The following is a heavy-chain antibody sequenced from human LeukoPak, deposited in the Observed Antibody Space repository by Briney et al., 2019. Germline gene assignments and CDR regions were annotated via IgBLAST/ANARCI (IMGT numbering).Heavy chain of an antibody. J-gene: IGHJ4*02. Sequence: GSLRLSCAASEFTFSSYWMSWVRQAPGKGLEWVASIKQDGSEKYYVDSVRGRFTISRDNANNSLYLQMNCLRAEDTAMYYCARDGGYCSGGTCYSTNWGQGSLVTVSS. V-gene: IGHV3-7*03. CDR3: ARDGGYCSGGTCYSTN. CDR1: EFTFSSYW. D-gene: IGHD2-15*01. CDR2: IKQDGSEK.